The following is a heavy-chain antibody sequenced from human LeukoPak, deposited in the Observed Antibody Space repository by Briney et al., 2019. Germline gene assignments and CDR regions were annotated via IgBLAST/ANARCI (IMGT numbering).Heavy chain of an antibody. D-gene: IGHD3-9*01. CDR3: ARDRTNYDILTGIFDY. V-gene: IGHV3-74*01. Sequence: PGGSLRLSCAASGFTFSSYWMHWVRQAPGKGLVRVSRINSDGSSTSYADSVKGRFTISRDNAKNTLYLQMNSLRAEDTAVYYCARDRTNYDILTGIFDYWGQGTLVTVSS. CDR1: GFTFSSYW. CDR2: INSDGSST. J-gene: IGHJ4*02.